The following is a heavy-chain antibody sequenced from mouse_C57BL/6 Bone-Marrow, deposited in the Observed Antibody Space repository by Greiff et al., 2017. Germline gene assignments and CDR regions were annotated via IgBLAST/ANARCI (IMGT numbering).Heavy chain of an antibody. V-gene: IGHV1-50*01. Sequence: QVQLQQPGAELVKPGASVKLSCKASGYTFTSYWMQWVKQRPGQGLEWIGEIDPSDSYTNYNQKFKGKATLTVDTSSSTAYMQRSSLTSEDSAVYYCARDWDGYFEYTGQGTTLSVSS. CDR3: ARDWDGYFEY. CDR1: GYTFTSYW. J-gene: IGHJ2*01. CDR2: IDPSDSYT. D-gene: IGHD4-1*01.